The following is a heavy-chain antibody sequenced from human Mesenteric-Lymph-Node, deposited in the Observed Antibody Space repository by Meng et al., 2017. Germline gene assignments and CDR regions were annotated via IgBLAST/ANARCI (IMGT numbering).Heavy chain of an antibody. CDR1: GFTFSSYG. CDR3: ARANDDYGDPSDY. CDR2: IWYDGSNK. J-gene: IGHJ4*02. V-gene: IGHV3-33*01. Sequence: GGSLRLSCAASGFTFSSYGMHWVRQAPGKGLEWVAVIWYDGSNKYYADSVKGRFTISRDNSKNTLYLQMNSLRAEDTAVYYCARANDDYGDPSDYWGQGTLVTVSS. D-gene: IGHD4-17*01.